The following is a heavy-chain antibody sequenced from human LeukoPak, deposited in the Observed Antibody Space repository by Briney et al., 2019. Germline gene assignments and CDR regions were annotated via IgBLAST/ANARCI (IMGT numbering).Heavy chain of an antibody. CDR1: GFTVSSNY. V-gene: IGHV3-23*01. D-gene: IGHD3-22*01. CDR3: AKDDYDSSGSYYFDY. Sequence: GGSLRLSCAASGFTVSSNYMSWVRQAPGKGLEWVSVISGSGGSTYYADSVKGRFTISRDNSKNTLYLQMNSLRAEDTAIYYCAKDDYDSSGSYYFDYWGQGTLVTVSS. CDR2: ISGSGGST. J-gene: IGHJ4*02.